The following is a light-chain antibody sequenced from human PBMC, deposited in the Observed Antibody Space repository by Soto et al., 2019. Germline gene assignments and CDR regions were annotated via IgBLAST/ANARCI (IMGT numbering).Light chain of an antibody. V-gene: IGKV3-15*01. CDR1: QSVSSN. CDR2: GAS. Sequence: EIVMTQSPATLSVSPGERATLSCRASQSVSSNLAWYQQKPGQAPRLLIYGASTMATGIPARFSGSGSGTEFKLTISSLQSEDFAVYYCQQYNNWPPEITFGQGTRLEMK. J-gene: IGKJ5*01. CDR3: QQYNNWPPEIT.